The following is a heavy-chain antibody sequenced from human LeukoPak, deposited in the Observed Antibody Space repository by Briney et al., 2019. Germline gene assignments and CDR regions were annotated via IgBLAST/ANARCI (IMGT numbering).Heavy chain of an antibody. CDR2: ISSNEYDT. Sequence: GGSLRLSCSASGFTFSAYFMHWVRQAPGKGLEYVSSISSNEYDTYYADSVKGRFTISRDNSKNTLYLQMNSLRAEDTAVYYCAKDLGGWGRLGLNDYWGQGTLVTVSS. J-gene: IGHJ4*02. CDR1: GFTFSAYF. CDR3: AKDLGGWGRLGLNDY. D-gene: IGHD2-21*02. V-gene: IGHV3-64*04.